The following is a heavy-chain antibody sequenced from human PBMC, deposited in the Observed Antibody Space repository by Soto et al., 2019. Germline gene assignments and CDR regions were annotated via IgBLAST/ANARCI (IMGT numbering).Heavy chain of an antibody. J-gene: IGHJ4*02. Sequence: EVQLLESGGGLVQPGGSLRLSCTASGFTFTSSAIAWVRQAPGKGLEWVSAISGSGGSTYYADSVERRFAISRDNSRNTVYLQMDSLRAEDTALYYCAKDYRVSYWGQGSLVAVSS. D-gene: IGHD2-8*01. CDR2: ISGSGGST. CDR3: AKDYRVSY. CDR1: GFTFTSSA. V-gene: IGHV3-23*01.